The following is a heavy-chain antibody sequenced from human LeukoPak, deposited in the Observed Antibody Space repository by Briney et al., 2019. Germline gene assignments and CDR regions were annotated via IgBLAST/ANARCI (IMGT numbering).Heavy chain of an antibody. D-gene: IGHD3-9*01. V-gene: IGHV3-7*01. J-gene: IGHJ4*02. CDR2: IKTDGSET. Sequence: GGSLRLSCAASGFTFNNYWLSWVRQTPGKGLEWVANIKTDGSETYYVDAVKGRFTISRDNAKNSLYLQMNNLRVEDTAVYYCVRNLPGAGYWGQGTLVIVSS. CDR3: VRNLPGAGY. CDR1: GFTFNNYW.